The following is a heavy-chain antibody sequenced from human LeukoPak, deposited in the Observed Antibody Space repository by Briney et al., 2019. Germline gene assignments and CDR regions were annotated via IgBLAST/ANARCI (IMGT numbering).Heavy chain of an antibody. CDR1: GYTFTSYY. CDR3: ARRGDGYNTIGY. Sequence: ASVKVSCKASGYTFTSYYIHWVRQAPGQGLEWMGIINPGGGSTSYAQKFQGRVTMTRDTSTSTVYMELRSLRSEDTAVYYCARRGDGYNTIGYWGQGTLVTVSS. J-gene: IGHJ4*02. V-gene: IGHV1-46*01. CDR2: INPGGGST. D-gene: IGHD5-24*01.